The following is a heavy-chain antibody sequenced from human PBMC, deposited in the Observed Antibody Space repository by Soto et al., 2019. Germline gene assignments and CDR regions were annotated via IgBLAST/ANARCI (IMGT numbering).Heavy chain of an antibody. CDR1: GFTFSSYG. CDR2: ISYDGSNK. Sequence: QVQLVESGGGVVQPGRSLRLSCAASGFTFSSYGMHWVRQAPGKGLEWLAVISYDGSNKYYADSVKGRFTISRDNSKNTLYLQMNSLRAEDTAVYYCAKGGEGCTNGVCLIDYWGQGTLVTVSS. CDR3: AKGGEGCTNGVCLIDY. V-gene: IGHV3-30*18. D-gene: IGHD2-8*01. J-gene: IGHJ4*02.